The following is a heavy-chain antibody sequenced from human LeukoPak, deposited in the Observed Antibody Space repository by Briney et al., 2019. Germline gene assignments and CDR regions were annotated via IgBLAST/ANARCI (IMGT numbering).Heavy chain of an antibody. CDR3: ANSRSAVNYFDY. J-gene: IGHJ4*02. CDR1: GLTFSSYA. CDR2: ISDSGVTT. D-gene: IGHD4-17*01. V-gene: IGHV3-23*01. Sequence: GGPLRLSCAASGLTFSSYAMTWVRQAPGKGLEWVSAISDSGVTTYYADSVKGRFTISRDNSKNTLFLQMNSLTAEDTAVYYCANSRSAVNYFDYWGQGTPVIVS.